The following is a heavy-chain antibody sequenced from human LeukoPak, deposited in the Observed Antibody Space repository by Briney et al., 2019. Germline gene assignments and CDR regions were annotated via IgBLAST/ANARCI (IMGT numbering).Heavy chain of an antibody. V-gene: IGHV6-1*01. CDR2: TYYRSKWYN. CDR3: ARDSGSYRRWFDP. CDR1: GDSVSSNSAA. Sequence: SQTLSLTCAISGDSVSSNSAAWNWIRQSPSRGLEWLGRTYYRSKWYNEYAVSVKSRVTIKPDTSKNQFTLQLKSVTPEDTAVYYCARDSGSYRRWFDPWGQGTLVTVSS. D-gene: IGHD1-26*01. J-gene: IGHJ5*02.